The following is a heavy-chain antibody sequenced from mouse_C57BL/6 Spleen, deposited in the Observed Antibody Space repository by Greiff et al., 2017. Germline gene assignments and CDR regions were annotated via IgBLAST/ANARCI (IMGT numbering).Heavy chain of an antibody. CDR2: INPNNGGT. CDR1: GYTFTDYY. Sequence: VQLQQSGPELVKPGASVKISCKASGYTFTDYYMNWVKQSHGKSLEWIGDINPNNGGTSYNQKFKGKATLTVDKSSSTAYMELRSLTSEDSAVYYCARIYGNYGFAYWGQGTLVTVSA. CDR3: ARIYGNYGFAY. J-gene: IGHJ3*01. D-gene: IGHD2-1*01. V-gene: IGHV1-26*01.